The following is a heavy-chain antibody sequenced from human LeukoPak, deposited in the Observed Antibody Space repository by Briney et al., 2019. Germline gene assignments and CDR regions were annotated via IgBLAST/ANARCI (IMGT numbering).Heavy chain of an antibody. Sequence: SETLSLTCTVSGGSISSYYWSWIRQPPGKGLEWIGNIYYSGSTNYNPSLKSRVTISVDTSKNQLSLKLTSVTAADTAVYYCARRYSGYDWGYYFDYWGQGLLVTVSS. J-gene: IGHJ4*02. CDR3: ARRYSGYDWGYYFDY. D-gene: IGHD5-12*01. CDR2: IYYSGST. V-gene: IGHV4-59*01. CDR1: GGSISSYY.